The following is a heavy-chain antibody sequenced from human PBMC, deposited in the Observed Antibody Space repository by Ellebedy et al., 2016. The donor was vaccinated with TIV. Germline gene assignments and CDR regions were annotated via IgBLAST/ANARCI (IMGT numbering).Heavy chain of an antibody. J-gene: IGHJ3*02. CDR3: ARYCSSTSCSVRAFDI. CDR2: IYYSGST. V-gene: IGHV4-59*08. CDR1: GGSISSYY. D-gene: IGHD2-2*01. Sequence: MPSETLSLTCTVSGGSISSYYWSWIRQPPGKGLEWIGYIYYSGSTNYNPSLKSRVTISVDTSKNQFSLKLSSVTAADTAMFYCARYCSSTSCSVRAFDIWGQGTMVTVSS.